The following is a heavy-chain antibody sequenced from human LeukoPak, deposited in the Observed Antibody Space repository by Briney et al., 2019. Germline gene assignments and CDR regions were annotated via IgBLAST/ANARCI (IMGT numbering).Heavy chain of an antibody. Sequence: ASVKVSCKASGYTFTSYGISWVRQAPGQGLEWMGWISAYNGNTNYAQKLQGRVTMTTDTSTSTAYMELRSLRSDDTAVYYCARGIGDDILTGPLDPWGQGTLVTVSS. CDR3: ARGIGDDILTGPLDP. V-gene: IGHV1-18*01. D-gene: IGHD3-9*01. J-gene: IGHJ5*02. CDR2: ISAYNGNT. CDR1: GYTFTSYG.